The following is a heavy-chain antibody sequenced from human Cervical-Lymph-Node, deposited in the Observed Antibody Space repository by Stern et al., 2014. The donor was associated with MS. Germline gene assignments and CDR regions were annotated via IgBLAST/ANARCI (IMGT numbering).Heavy chain of an antibody. V-gene: IGHV1-3*04. J-gene: IGHJ5*02. CDR2: INTANGDT. CDR1: GYTFTSYA. CDR3: GRGQQSFDP. Sequence: QDQLGQSGAEVKKPGASGKVSCKASGYTFTSYALHWVRQAPGQRLEWMGRINTANGDTYYSEKFQGRVTFTRDTSANTAYMELFSLTSEDTTVYYCGRGQQSFDPWGQGTLVTVSA. D-gene: IGHD6-13*01.